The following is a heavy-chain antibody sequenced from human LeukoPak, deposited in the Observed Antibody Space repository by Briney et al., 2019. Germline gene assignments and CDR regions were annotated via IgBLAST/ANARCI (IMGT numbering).Heavy chain of an antibody. CDR3: AKGAHGWFRELFDY. CDR2: ISGSGGST. V-gene: IGHV3-23*01. CDR1: GFTFSSYA. D-gene: IGHD3-10*01. Sequence: QPGGSLRLSCAASGFTFSSYAMSWVRQAPGKGLEWVSAISGSGGSTYYADSVEGRFTISGDNSKNTLYLQMNSLRAEDTAVYYCAKGAHGWFRELFDYWGQGTLVTVSS. J-gene: IGHJ4*02.